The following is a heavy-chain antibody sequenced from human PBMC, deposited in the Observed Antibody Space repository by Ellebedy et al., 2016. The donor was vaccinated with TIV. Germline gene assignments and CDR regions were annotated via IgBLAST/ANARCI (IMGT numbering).Heavy chain of an antibody. CDR1: GFSLSTSGVG. V-gene: IGHV2-5*02. CDR2: IYWDDDK. D-gene: IGHD3-3*01. CDR3: IYRSAAYDYHGLDV. Sequence: SGPTLVKPTQTLTLTCTFSGFSLSTSGVGVGWIRQPPGKALEWLALIYWDDDKRYSPSLKSRLTITKDTSKNQVVLTMTNMDPVDTATYYCIYRSAAYDYHGLDVWGQGTAVTVSS. J-gene: IGHJ6*02.